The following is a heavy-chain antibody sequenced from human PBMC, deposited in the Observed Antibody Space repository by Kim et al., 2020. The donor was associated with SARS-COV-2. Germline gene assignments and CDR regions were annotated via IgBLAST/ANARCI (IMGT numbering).Heavy chain of an antibody. Sequence: SETLSLTCTVSGGSISSSSYYWGWIRQPPGKGLEWIGSIYYSGSTYYNPSLKSRVTISVDTSKNQFSLKLSSVTAADTAVYYCARRGDTIRFTVAGSSYYFDYWGQGTLVTVSS. CDR3: ARRGDTIRFTVAGSSYYFDY. V-gene: IGHV4-39*01. J-gene: IGHJ4*02. D-gene: IGHD6-19*01. CDR1: GGSISSSSYY. CDR2: IYYSGST.